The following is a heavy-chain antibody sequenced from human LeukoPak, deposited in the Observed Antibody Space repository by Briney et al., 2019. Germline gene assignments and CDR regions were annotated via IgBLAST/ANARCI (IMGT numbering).Heavy chain of an antibody. J-gene: IGHJ6*03. Sequence: GGSLRLSCAASGFTFSSYAMSWVRQATGKGLEWVSTVSGSGGSTYYADSVKGRFTISRDNSKNTLYLQMNSLRAEDTAVYYCAKDSDYYYYMDVWGTGTTVTVSS. V-gene: IGHV3-23*01. CDR1: GFTFSSYA. CDR2: VSGSGGST. CDR3: AKDSDYYYYMDV.